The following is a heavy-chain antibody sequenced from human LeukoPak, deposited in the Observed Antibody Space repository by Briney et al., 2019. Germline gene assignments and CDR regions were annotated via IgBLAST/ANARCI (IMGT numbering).Heavy chain of an antibody. CDR1: GFTFSSYA. Sequence: GGSLRLSCAASGFTFSSYAMHWVRQAPGKGLEWVAVISYDGSNKYYADSVKGRFTISRDNSKNTLYLQMNSLRAEDTAVYYCANSMALAGVFDYWGQGTLVTVSS. CDR3: ANSMALAGVFDY. V-gene: IGHV3-30-3*01. CDR2: ISYDGSNK. J-gene: IGHJ4*02. D-gene: IGHD6-19*01.